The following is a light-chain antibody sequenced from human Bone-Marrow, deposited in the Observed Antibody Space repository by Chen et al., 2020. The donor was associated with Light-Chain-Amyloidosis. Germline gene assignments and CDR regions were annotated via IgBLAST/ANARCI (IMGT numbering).Light chain of an antibody. CDR3: QQYYSTPHT. V-gene: IGKV4-1*01. CDR1: QSVLYSSINKNY. CDR2: WAS. J-gene: IGKJ2*01. Sequence: DIVMTQSPDSLAVSLGERATINCKSGQSVLYSSINKNYLAGYQQKPGQPPQLLLYWASTRESGVPDRFSGSGSGTDFTLTISSLQAEDVAVYYCQQYYSTPHTFGQGTKLEIK.